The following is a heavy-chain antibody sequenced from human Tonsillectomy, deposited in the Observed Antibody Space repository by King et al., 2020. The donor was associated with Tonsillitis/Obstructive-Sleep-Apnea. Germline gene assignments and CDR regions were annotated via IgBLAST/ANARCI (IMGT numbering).Heavy chain of an antibody. V-gene: IGHV3-15*01. CDR3: TTDGREGAFDI. CDR2: IKSKTDGGTT. D-gene: IGHD5-24*01. J-gene: IGHJ3*02. Sequence: VQLVESGGGLVKPGGSLRLSCAASGFTFSNAWMSWVRQAPGKGLEWGGRIKSKTDGGTTDYAAPVKGRFTISRDDSKNTLYLQMKSLKTGDTAVYYCTTDGREGAFDIWGQGTMVTVSS. CDR1: GFTFSNAW.